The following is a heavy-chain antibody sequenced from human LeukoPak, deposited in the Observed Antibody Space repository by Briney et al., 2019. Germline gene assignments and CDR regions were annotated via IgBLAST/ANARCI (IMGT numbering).Heavy chain of an antibody. CDR1: VFTYDDYT. Sequence: GGSLRLSCAASVFTYDDYTMHGVRQAPGRGLEWVFVLSWDGGSTYYADSVKGRFTISRDNSKNSLYVQMNSLRSEDTALYYCAKGDQRWLQFSTFFDYWGQGTLVTVSS. D-gene: IGHD5-24*01. CDR2: LSWDGGST. CDR3: AKGDQRWLQFSTFFDY. V-gene: IGHV3-43*01. J-gene: IGHJ4*02.